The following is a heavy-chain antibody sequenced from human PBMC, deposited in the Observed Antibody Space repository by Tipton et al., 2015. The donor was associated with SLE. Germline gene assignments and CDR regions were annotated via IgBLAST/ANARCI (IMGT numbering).Heavy chain of an antibody. V-gene: IGHV4-59*11. CDR1: GGSISSHY. D-gene: IGHD4-11*01. J-gene: IGHJ3*02. CDR3: ARGTVQAFDI. Sequence: TLSLTCTVSGGSISSHYWSWIRQPPGKGLEWIGYIYYSGSTNYNPSLKSRVTISVDTSKNQFSLKLSSVTAADTAVYYCARGTVQAFDIWGQGTMVTVSS. CDR2: IYYSGST.